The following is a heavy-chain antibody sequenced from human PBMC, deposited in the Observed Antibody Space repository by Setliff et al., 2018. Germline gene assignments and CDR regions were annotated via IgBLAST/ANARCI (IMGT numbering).Heavy chain of an antibody. CDR1: GDSFSNYA. J-gene: IGHJ5*02. V-gene: IGHV1-69*05. D-gene: IGHD4-17*01. CDR3: ARDSYGDNLPYNWFAP. Sequence: SVKVSCKASGDSFSNYAISWVRQAPGQGLEWMGGTIPIFGSTNYAQKFQDRVTITTDESTSTAYMELNSLTSEDTAVYYCARDSYGDNLPYNWFAPWGQGTLVTVSS. CDR2: TIPIFGST.